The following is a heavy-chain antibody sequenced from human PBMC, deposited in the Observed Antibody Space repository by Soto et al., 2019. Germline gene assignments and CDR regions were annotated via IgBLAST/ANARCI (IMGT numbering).Heavy chain of an antibody. Sequence: SETLSLTCAVYGGSFSGYYWSWIRQPPGKGLEWIGEINHSGSTNYNPSLKSRVTISVDTSKNQFSLKLSSVTAADTAVYYCARGLDSSSFRNYYYMDVWGKGTTVTVSS. CDR3: ARGLDSSSFRNYYYMDV. V-gene: IGHV4-34*01. CDR2: INHSGST. CDR1: GGSFSGYY. D-gene: IGHD6-6*01. J-gene: IGHJ6*03.